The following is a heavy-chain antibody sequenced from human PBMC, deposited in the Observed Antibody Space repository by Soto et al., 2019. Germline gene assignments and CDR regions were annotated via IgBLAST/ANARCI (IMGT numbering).Heavy chain of an antibody. CDR2: ISGGGGST. CDR1: GFTFDDYA. V-gene: IGHV3-23*04. CDR3: AQEYYFDY. Sequence: EVQLVESGGGLVQPGRSLRLSCAASGFTFDDYAMHWVRQAPGKGLEWVSGISGGGGSTYYADSVKGRFTISRDNSKNTLYLQMNTLRAEDTAVYYCAQEYYFDYWGQGTLVTVSS. J-gene: IGHJ4*02.